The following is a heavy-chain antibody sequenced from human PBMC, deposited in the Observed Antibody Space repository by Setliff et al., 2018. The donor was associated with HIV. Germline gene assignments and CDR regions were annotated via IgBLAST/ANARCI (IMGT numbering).Heavy chain of an antibody. CDR3: ATVFEV. V-gene: IGHV3-74*01. CDR2: VDTDGSGT. CDR1: GFTFNNTW. J-gene: IGHJ3*01. Sequence: GGSLRLSCAASGFTFNNTWMHWVRQAPGKGLMWVARVDTDGSGTSYADSVKGRFTISRDNAKNTLYLQMNTLRVEDTAVYYCATVFEVWGQGTMVTVSS.